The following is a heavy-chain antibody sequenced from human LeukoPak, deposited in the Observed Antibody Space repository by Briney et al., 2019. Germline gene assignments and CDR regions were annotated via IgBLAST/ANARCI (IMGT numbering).Heavy chain of an antibody. J-gene: IGHJ4*02. CDR3: ARTPSTGETAAGSFDY. V-gene: IGHV1-18*01. CDR2: ISAYNGNT. CDR1: GYTFTSYG. D-gene: IGHD6-13*01. Sequence: GASVKVSCKASGYTFTSYGISWVRQAPGQGLEWMGWISAYNGNTNYAQNLQGRVTMTTDTSTSTAYMDLRSLRSDDTAVYYCARTPSTGETAAGSFDYWGQGTLVTVSS.